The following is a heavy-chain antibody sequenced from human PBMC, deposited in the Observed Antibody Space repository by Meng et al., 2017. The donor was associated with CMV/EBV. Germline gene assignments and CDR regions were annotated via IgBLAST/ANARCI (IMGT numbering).Heavy chain of an antibody. CDR2: ISSSSSYI. CDR1: GFPFSSYS. CDR3: ARDLESPYYYYGMDV. V-gene: IGHV3-21*01. Sequence: GGSLRLSCAASGFPFSSYSMNWVRQAPGKGLEWVSSISSSSSYIYYADSVKGRFTISRDNAKNSLYLQMNSLRAEDTAVYYCARDLESPYYYYGMDVWGQGTTVTVSS. J-gene: IGHJ6*02. D-gene: IGHD3-3*01.